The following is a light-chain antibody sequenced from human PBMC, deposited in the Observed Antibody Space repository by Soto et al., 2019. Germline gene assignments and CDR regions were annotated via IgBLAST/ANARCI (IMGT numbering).Light chain of an antibody. V-gene: IGKV1-39*01. CDR2: AAS. CDR3: QQRFSAPPT. CDR1: QSISSY. Sequence: DIQMTQSPSSLSASVGDRVTITCRASQSISSYLNWYQQKPGKAPNLLIYAASSLQSGVTSRFSGSGYGTDFTLTIGSLQPEDFATYYCQQRFSAPPTFGQGTKVEIK. J-gene: IGKJ1*01.